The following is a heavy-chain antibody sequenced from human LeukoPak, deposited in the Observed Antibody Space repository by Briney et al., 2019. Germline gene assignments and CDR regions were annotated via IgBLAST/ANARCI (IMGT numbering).Heavy chain of an antibody. CDR3: ARVKRATMIVDAFDI. D-gene: IGHD3-22*01. CDR2: IYTSGST. V-gene: IGHV4-4*07. Sequence: SETLSLTCTVSGGSISSYYWRWVRQPAGKGLEWIGRIYTSGSTNYNPSLKSRVTMSVDTSKNQFSLKLSSVTAADTAVYYCARVKRATMIVDAFDIWGQGTMVTVSS. J-gene: IGHJ3*02. CDR1: GGSISSYY.